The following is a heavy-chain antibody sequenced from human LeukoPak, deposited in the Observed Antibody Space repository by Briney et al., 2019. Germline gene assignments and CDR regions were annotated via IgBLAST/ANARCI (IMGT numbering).Heavy chain of an antibody. J-gene: IGHJ4*02. D-gene: IGHD3-22*01. Sequence: GGSLRLSCAASGFTFSSYSMNWVRQAPGKGLEWVSSISSSSSYIYYADSMKGRFTISRDNAKNSLYLQMNSLRAEDTAVYYCARDTYDSSGYYTKDWGQGTLVTVSS. V-gene: IGHV3-21*01. CDR1: GFTFSSYS. CDR2: ISSSSSYI. CDR3: ARDTYDSSGYYTKD.